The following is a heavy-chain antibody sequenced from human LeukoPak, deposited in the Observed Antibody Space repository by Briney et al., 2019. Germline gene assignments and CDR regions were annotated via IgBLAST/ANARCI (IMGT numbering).Heavy chain of an antibody. J-gene: IGHJ4*02. V-gene: IGHV4-59*01. D-gene: IGHD2-2*01. CDR3: ARAEVVPAAIRY. Sequence: SETLSLTYTVSGGSISSYYWSWIRQPPGKGLEWIGYIYYSGSTNYNPSLKSRVTISVDTSKNQFSLKLSSVTAADTAVYYCARAEVVPAAIRYWGQGTLVTVSS. CDR2: IYYSGST. CDR1: GGSISSYY.